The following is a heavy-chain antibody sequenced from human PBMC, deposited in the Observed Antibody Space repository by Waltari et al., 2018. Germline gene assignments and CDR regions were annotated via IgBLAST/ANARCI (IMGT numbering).Heavy chain of an antibody. D-gene: IGHD5-12*01. CDR3: ARDSIYSGFYSYNYGMDV. CDR2: KKNDGRQT. V-gene: IGHV3-7*01. Sequence: EVQLLESGGGWVQVGGSLSLYCAASGCSFNPSWMTWVGQAAGKGREWVDNKKNDGRQTYYGDSLKGRFTISRNNAGNSLYLQMHSLRAEDTAVYYCARDSIYSGFYSYNYGMDVWGQGTTVTVSS. CDR1: GCSFNPSW. J-gene: IGHJ6*01.